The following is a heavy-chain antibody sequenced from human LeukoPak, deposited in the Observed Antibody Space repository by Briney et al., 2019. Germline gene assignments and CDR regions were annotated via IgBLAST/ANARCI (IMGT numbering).Heavy chain of an antibody. CDR2: IHYTGST. CDR3: ARVEEAYGSGRRENYYYYYMDV. CDR1: SGSVSSISYY. V-gene: IGHV4-61*01. D-gene: IGHD3-10*01. Sequence: PSETLSLTCTVSSGSVSSISYYWGWIRQPPGKGLEWIGYIHYTGSTTYNPSLKSRVTISVDTSKNQFSLKLSSVTAADTAVYYCARVEEAYGSGRRENYYYYYMDVWGKGTTVTISS. J-gene: IGHJ6*03.